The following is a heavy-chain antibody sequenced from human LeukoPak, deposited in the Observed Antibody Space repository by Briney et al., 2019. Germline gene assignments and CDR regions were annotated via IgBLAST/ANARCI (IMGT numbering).Heavy chain of an antibody. D-gene: IGHD3-22*01. Sequence: GGSLRLSCAASGFTFSSYGMLWVRQAPGKGLEWVAYIRYDESKKEYTDSVKGRFTISRDNSKNTLYLQMNSLRAEDTAVYYCAKDQIFLTEYYYDSSGYLRNSIPFDYWGQGTLVTVSS. CDR3: AKDQIFLTEYYYDSSGYLRNSIPFDY. CDR2: IRYDESKK. CDR1: GFTFSSYG. J-gene: IGHJ4*02. V-gene: IGHV3-30*02.